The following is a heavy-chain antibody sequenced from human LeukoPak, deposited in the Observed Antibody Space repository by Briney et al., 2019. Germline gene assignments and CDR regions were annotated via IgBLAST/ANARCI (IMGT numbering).Heavy chain of an antibody. J-gene: IGHJ4*02. D-gene: IGHD4-17*01. CDR1: EFTVNNNY. Sequence: GGSLRLSCAASEFTVNNNYMSWVRQAPGKGLEWVSTIYSAGTTNYADSVKGRFTISRDNSKNTMYLQMNSLRAEDTAVYYCAGGLRSGLIDYWGQGTLVTVSS. V-gene: IGHV3-53*01. CDR2: IYSAGTT. CDR3: AGGLRSGLIDY.